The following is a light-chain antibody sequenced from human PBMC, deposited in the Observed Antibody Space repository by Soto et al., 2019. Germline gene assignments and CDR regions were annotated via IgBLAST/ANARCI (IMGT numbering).Light chain of an antibody. CDR2: DAS. CDR3: QPRRTWPLT. CDR1: QTISNQ. Sequence: EIVLTQSPGTLSLSPGETATLSCRASQTISNQLAWYRQKPGQAPRLLIYDASTRATGVPARISGSGFGTDFTLTISILVSEDFAVYYCQPRRTWPLTFCGGPKVDIK. V-gene: IGKV3-11*01. J-gene: IGKJ4*01.